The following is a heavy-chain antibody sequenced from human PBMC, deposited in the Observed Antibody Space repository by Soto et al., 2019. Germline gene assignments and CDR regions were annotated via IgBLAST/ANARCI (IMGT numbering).Heavy chain of an antibody. J-gene: IGHJ6*02. CDR3: ARYLASPYGMDV. Sequence: PSETLSLSCTVCGGSSSSYYWRWIRQPTGKGLEWVGYIYYSGSTNYNPSLKSRVTISVDTSKNQFSLNLSSVTAADTAGYYCARYLASPYGMDVWGQGTTVTVSS. CDR1: GGSSSSYY. D-gene: IGHD3-3*02. CDR2: IYYSGST. V-gene: IGHV4-59*01.